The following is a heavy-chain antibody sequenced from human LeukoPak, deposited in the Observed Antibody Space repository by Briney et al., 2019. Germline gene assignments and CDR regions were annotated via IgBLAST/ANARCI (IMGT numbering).Heavy chain of an antibody. CDR1: GFTFDDYG. J-gene: IGHJ4*02. CDR2: INWNGGST. Sequence: GGSLRLSCAASGFTFDDYGMSWVRQAPGKGLEWVSGINWNGGSTGYADPVKGRFTISRDNAKNSLYLQMNSLRAEDTALYYCARVYYYGSGSYLDYWGQGTLVTVSS. D-gene: IGHD3-10*01. V-gene: IGHV3-20*04. CDR3: ARVYYYGSGSYLDY.